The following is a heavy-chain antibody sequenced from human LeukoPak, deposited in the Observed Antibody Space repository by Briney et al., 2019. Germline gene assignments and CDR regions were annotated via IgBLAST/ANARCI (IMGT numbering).Heavy chain of an antibody. J-gene: IGHJ4*02. CDR3: AKSLGSSGRGPFDY. CDR1: GFTFGNYG. Sequence: VRSLRLSCEASGFTFGNYGMHWVRQAPGHGLEGVAVISYDGSNKYYADSVKGRFTISRDNSKNTLYLQMNSLRAEDTAVYYCAKSLGSSGRGPFDYWGQGTLVTVSS. D-gene: IGHD6-19*01. CDR2: ISYDGSNK. V-gene: IGHV3-30*18.